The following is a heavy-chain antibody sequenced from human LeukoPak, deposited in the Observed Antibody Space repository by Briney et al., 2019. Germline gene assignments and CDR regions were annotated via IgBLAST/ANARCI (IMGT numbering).Heavy chain of an antibody. J-gene: IGHJ4*02. V-gene: IGHV4-39*07. D-gene: IGHD3-16*02. CDR3: ARDTGERTYVWGSYRYFDY. CDR1: GGSISSSSYY. CDR2: IYYSGST. Sequence: SETLSLTCTVSGGSISSSSYYWGWIRQPPGKGLEWIGSIYYSGSTYYNPSLKSRVTISVDTSKNQFSLKLSSVTAADTAVYYCARDTGERTYVWGSYRYFDYWGQGTLVTVSS.